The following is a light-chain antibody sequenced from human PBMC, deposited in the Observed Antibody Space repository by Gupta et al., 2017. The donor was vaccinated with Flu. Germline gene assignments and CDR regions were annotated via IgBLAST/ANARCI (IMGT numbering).Light chain of an antibody. Sequence: AIQMTQSPSSLSASVGDRVTITCRASQGIRNDLGWYQQKPGKAPKLLISGASTLKSGVPSRFSGSGSGTDFTLTISSLQPEDFATYYCLQEYNFPRTFGQGTKVEIK. CDR1: QGIRND. J-gene: IGKJ1*01. CDR2: GAS. V-gene: IGKV1-6*01. CDR3: LQEYNFPRT.